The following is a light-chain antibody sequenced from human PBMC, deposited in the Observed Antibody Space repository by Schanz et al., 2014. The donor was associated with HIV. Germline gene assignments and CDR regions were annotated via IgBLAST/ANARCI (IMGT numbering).Light chain of an antibody. CDR3: AGWDDSLNVWV. V-gene: IGLV1-44*01. CDR2: INN. CDR1: SSNIGSFA. J-gene: IGLJ3*02. Sequence: QSVLTQPPSVSGTPGQRVTISCSGSSSNIGSFAVHWYQQLPGTAPKLLIYINNQRPSGVPDRFSGSGSGTSASLAISGLQSEDEADYYCAGWDDSLNVWVFGGGTKLTVL.